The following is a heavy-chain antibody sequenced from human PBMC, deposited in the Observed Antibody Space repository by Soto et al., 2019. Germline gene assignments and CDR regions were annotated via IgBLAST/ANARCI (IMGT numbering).Heavy chain of an antibody. V-gene: IGHV4-34*01. CDR3: ARKPIYHFFAGYYSVDY. D-gene: IGHD3-9*01. Sequence: QVQLRQWGAGLSKPSETLSLTCAVFGGSFSDYYWTWIRQPPGKGLEWIGEINHSGTTSYNPSLKSRLTISVDTSNNQFSLKLSSVTAADTAVYYCARKPIYHFFAGYYSVDYWGQGTLVTVSS. CDR2: INHSGTT. CDR1: GGSFSDYY. J-gene: IGHJ4*02.